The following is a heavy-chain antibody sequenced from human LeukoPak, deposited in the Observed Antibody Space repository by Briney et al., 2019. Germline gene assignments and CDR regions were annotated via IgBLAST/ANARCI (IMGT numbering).Heavy chain of an antibody. V-gene: IGHV3-23*01. Sequence: PGGSLRLSCAASGFTFSSYSMNWVRQAPGKGLEWVSGIGSNSVPTVYADSVKGRFTISRDNSKSMLYLQMDSLRVEDTAVYCCAKHCSGYCNTASEKRFDPWGQGTLVTVSS. CDR1: GFTFSSYS. D-gene: IGHD2-2*03. CDR3: AKHCSGYCNTASEKRFDP. J-gene: IGHJ5*02. CDR2: IGSNSVPT.